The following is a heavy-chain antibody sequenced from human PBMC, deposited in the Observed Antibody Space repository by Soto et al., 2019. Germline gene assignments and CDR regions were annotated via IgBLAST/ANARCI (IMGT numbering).Heavy chain of an antibody. CDR1: GFSLSTSGVG. V-gene: IGHV2-5*02. CDR3: AANWNDGAFDY. Sequence: QITLKESGPTLVKPTQTLTLTCTFSGFSLSTSGVGAGWIRQPPGKALEWLALIYWDDDKRYSPSLKSRLTITKDTSKNQVVLTMTNMDPVDTATYYCAANWNDGAFDYWGQGTLVTVSS. D-gene: IGHD1-1*01. J-gene: IGHJ4*02. CDR2: IYWDDDK.